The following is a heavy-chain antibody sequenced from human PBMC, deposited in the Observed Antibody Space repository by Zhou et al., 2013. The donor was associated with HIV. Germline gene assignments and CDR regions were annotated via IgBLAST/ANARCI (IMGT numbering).Heavy chain of an antibody. Sequence: QVQLVQSGAEVKKPGSSVKVSCKASGGTFSSYAISWVRQAPGQGLEWMGRIIPILGIANYAQKFQGRVTITADKSTSTAYMELSSLRSEDTAVYYCAREIVNDYGDYQYYFDLLGPGNPGHRLL. V-gene: IGHV1-69*04. CDR2: IIPILGIA. CDR1: GGTFSSYA. CDR3: AREIVNDYGDYQYYFDL. J-gene: IGHJ4*02. D-gene: IGHD4-17*01.